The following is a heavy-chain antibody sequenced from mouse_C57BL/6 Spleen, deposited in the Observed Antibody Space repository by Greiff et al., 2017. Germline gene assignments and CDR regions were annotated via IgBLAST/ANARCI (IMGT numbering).Heavy chain of an antibody. D-gene: IGHD1-1*01. Sequence: VQLVESGPGLVQPSQCLSITCTVSGFSLTSYGVHWVRQSPGKGLEWLGVIWRGGSTDYNAAFMSRLCITKDNSKGQVFFIMNSLQADDTAIYYCATSDYYGSSHYVDYWGQGTTLTVSS. V-gene: IGHV2-5*01. CDR3: ATSDYYGSSHYVDY. CDR2: IWRGGST. J-gene: IGHJ2*01. CDR1: GFSLTSYG.